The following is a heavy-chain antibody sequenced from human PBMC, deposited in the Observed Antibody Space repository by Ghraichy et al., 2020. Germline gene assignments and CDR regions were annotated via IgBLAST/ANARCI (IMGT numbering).Heavy chain of an antibody. J-gene: IGHJ4*02. CDR3: AKDMATKYCIDY. CDR2: ISYDGIHK. D-gene: IGHD5-24*01. Sequence: GGSLRLSCAASGFTFRSNAMHWVRQAPGKGLEWVAFISYDGIHKYYTDSVRGRFTISRDNSKNTLFLQMNSLRTEDTAVYYCAKDMATKYCIDYWGQGILVTVYS. CDR1: GFTFRSNA. V-gene: IGHV3-30*18.